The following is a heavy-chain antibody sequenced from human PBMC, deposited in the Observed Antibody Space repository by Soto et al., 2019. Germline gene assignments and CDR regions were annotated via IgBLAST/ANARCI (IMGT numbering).Heavy chain of an antibody. CDR3: AKEYCSCGSCYPLD. J-gene: IGHJ4*02. Sequence: EVQLLESGGGLVQPGGSLRLSCVASGFSLNSYVMGWVRQAPGKGLEWVSDISGGGGSTYYADSVKGRFTISRDNSKNTVYLQMSSLRADDTAVYYCAKEYCSCGSCYPLDWGQGTLGTVSS. D-gene: IGHD2-15*01. CDR2: ISGGGGST. CDR1: GFSLNSYV. V-gene: IGHV3-23*01.